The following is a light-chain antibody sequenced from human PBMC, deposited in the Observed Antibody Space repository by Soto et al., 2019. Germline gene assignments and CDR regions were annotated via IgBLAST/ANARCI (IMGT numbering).Light chain of an antibody. CDR1: QGISSY. Sequence: AIRMTQSPSSLSASTGDRVTITCRASQGISSYLAWYQQKPGKAPKLLIYAASTLQSGVPSRFSCSGSGTDFTLTISCLQSEYFATYYCQQYYSYPYTFGQGTKLEIK. CDR2: AAS. V-gene: IGKV1-8*01. CDR3: QQYYSYPYT. J-gene: IGKJ2*01.